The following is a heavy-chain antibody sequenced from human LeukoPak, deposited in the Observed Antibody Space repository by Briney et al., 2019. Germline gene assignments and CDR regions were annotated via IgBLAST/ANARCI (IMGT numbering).Heavy chain of an antibody. CDR3: ARALRYSGYDRTNPDPGSY. Sequence: SGGSLRLSCAASGFTFSSYSMNWVRQAPGKGLKWVSSISSSSSYIYYADSVKGRFTISRDNAKNSLYLQMNSLRAEDTAVYYCARALRYSGYDRTNPDPGSYWGQGTLVTVSS. J-gene: IGHJ4*02. CDR2: ISSSSSYI. CDR1: GFTFSSYS. D-gene: IGHD5-12*01. V-gene: IGHV3-21*01.